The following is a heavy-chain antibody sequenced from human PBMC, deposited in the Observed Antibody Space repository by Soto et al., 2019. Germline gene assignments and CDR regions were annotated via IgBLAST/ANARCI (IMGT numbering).Heavy chain of an antibody. CDR2: IWYDGSNK. CDR3: ARERGYSYGSLDY. V-gene: IGHV3-33*01. Sequence: GGSLRLSCAASGFTFSSYGMHWVRQAPGKGLEWVAVIWYDGSNKYYADSVKGRFTISRDNSKNTLYLQMNSLRAEDTAVYYCARERGYSYGSLDYWGQGTLVTVSS. J-gene: IGHJ4*02. D-gene: IGHD5-18*01. CDR1: GFTFSSYG.